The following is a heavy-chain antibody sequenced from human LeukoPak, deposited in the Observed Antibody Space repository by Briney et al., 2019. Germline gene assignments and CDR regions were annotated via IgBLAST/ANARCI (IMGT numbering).Heavy chain of an antibody. CDR2: ISSDGSIA. D-gene: IGHD4-23*01. CDR1: GFTFSTYL. V-gene: IGHV3-74*01. CDR3: ARADYGGNSDFHY. J-gene: IGHJ4*02. Sequence: GGSLRLSCAASGFTFSTYLMHWVRQAPGKGLVWVSRISSDGSIAINADSVEGRFTVSKDNAKNTLYLKMNSLRVEDTAVYYCARADYGGNSDFHYWGQGTLVTVSS.